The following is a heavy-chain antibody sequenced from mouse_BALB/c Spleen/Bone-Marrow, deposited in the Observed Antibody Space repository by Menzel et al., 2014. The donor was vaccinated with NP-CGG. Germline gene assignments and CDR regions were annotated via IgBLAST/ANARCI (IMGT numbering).Heavy chain of an antibody. Sequence: EVKLNGVWGDLVKPGGSLKLSCAASGFTFSSYGMSWVRQTPDKRLEWVATINNGGTYTYYPDSVKGRFTISRDNAKNTLYLQMSSLKSEDTAMYYCALNWDSAYWGQGTLVTVSA. CDR3: ALNWDSAY. D-gene: IGHD4-1*02. CDR1: GFTFSSYG. V-gene: IGHV5-6*01. J-gene: IGHJ3*01. CDR2: INNGGTYT.